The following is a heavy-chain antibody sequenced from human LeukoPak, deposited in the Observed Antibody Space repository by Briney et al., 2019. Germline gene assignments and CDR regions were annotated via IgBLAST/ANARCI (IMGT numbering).Heavy chain of an antibody. J-gene: IGHJ5*02. D-gene: IGHD3-10*01. V-gene: IGHV4-59*01. Sequence: PSETLSLTCTVSGGSISSYYWSWIRQPPGKGPEWIGYIYYSGSTNYNPSLKSRVTISVDTSKNQFSLKLSSVTAADTAVYYCARDLRGITMVRGGFDPWGQGTLVTVSS. CDR3: ARDLRGITMVRGGFDP. CDR1: GGSISSYY. CDR2: IYYSGST.